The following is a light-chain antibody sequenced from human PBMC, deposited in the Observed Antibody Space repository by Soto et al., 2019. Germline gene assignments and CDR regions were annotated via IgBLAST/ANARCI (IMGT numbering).Light chain of an antibody. CDR3: SSFASSNTWV. Sequence: QSALTQPPSASGSPGQSVTISCTGTSSDVGAYNYVSWYQQHAGKGPKLVIYEVTKRPSGVPDRFSGSKSANTASLTVSGLQAEDEADYYCSSFASSNTWVFGGGTKVTVL. CDR2: EVT. V-gene: IGLV2-8*01. J-gene: IGLJ3*02. CDR1: SSDVGAYNY.